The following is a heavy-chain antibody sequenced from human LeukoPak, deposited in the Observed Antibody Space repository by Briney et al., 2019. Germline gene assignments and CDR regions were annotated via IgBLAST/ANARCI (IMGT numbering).Heavy chain of an antibody. J-gene: IGHJ5*02. CDR1: GGTFNNSA. D-gene: IGHD4-17*01. V-gene: IGHV1-69*05. CDR2: IIPLFGTA. CDR3: ARDVHGDYGSGWFDP. Sequence: GASVKVSCKTSGGTFNNSAISWVRQAAGQGVEWLGGIIPLFGTAGYAQKFQGRVTITKDESTRTVYLELTSLTSDDTAVYYCARDVHGDYGSGWFDPWGQGTLVSVSS.